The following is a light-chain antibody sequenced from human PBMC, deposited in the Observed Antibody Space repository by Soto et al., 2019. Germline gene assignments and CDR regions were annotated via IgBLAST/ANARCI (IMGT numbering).Light chain of an antibody. CDR2: SNN. V-gene: IGLV1-44*01. Sequence: QSVLTQPPSASGTPGQRVTISCSGSSSNIGSNTVNWYQQLPGTAPKLLIYSNNQPPSGVPDRFSGSKSGTSASLAISGLQAEDEADYYCAAWDCSLNGYGVFGGGTKLTVL. CDR1: SSNIGSNT. J-gene: IGLJ3*02. CDR3: AAWDCSLNGYGV.